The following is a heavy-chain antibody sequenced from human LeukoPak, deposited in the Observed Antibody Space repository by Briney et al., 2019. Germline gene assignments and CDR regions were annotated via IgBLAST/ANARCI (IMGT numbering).Heavy chain of an antibody. CDR2: INPNSGGT. D-gene: IGHD6-19*01. Sequence: GASVKVSCKASGYTFTGYYMHWVRQAPGQGLEWMGWINPNSGGTNYAQKFQGRVTMTRDTSISTACMELSRLRSDDTAVYYCARDRGQQWLVPGALGYWGQGTLVTVSS. CDR3: ARDRGQQWLVPGALGY. V-gene: IGHV1-2*02. J-gene: IGHJ4*02. CDR1: GYTFTGYY.